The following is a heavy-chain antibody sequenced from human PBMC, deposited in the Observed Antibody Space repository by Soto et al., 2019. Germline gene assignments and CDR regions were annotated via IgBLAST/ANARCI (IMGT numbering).Heavy chain of an antibody. CDR1: GFTFSSYA. J-gene: IGHJ4*02. CDR2: ISYDGSKTDGGTT. CDR3: TTDLQDYDFWSGYYSSDY. V-gene: IGHV3-15*04. Sequence: PGGSLRLSCAASGFTFSSYAMHWVRQAPGKGLEWVAVISYDGSKTDGGTTDYAAPVKGRFTISRDDSKNTVYLQMNSLKTEDTAVYYCTTDLQDYDFWSGYYSSDYWGQGTLVTVSS. D-gene: IGHD3-3*01.